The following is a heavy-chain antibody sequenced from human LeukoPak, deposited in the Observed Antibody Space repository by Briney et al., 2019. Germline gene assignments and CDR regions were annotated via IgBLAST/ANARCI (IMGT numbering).Heavy chain of an antibody. D-gene: IGHD2-2*01. CDR2: ISYDGSNK. CDR1: GFTFSSYG. J-gene: IGHJ4*02. Sequence: PGRSLRLSCAASGFTFSSYGMHWVRQAPGKGLEWVAVISYDGSNKYYADSVKGRFTISRDNSKNTLYLQMNSLRAEDTAVYYCARDQVVPAAMVDYWGQGTLVTVSS. V-gene: IGHV3-30*03. CDR3: ARDQVVPAAMVDY.